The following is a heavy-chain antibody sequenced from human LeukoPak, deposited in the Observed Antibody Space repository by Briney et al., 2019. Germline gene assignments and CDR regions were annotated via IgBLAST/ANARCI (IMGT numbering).Heavy chain of an antibody. J-gene: IGHJ4*02. V-gene: IGHV1-18*01. CDR1: GYTFTNYG. CDR3: ARDGPDYGDYVNFDY. CDR2: ISAYNGNT. Sequence: GASVKVSCKASGYTFTNYGTSWVRQAPGQGLEWMGWISAYNGNTHYAQNLQGRVTMTPDTSTSTAYMELRSLRSDDTAVYYCARDGPDYGDYVNFDYWGQGTLVTVSS. D-gene: IGHD4-17*01.